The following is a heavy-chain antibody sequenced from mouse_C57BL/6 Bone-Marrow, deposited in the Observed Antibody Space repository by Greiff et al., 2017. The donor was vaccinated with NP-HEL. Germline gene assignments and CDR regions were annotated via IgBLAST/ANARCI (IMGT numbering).Heavy chain of an antibody. Sequence: EVQGVESGGGLVKPGGSLKLSCAASGFTFSSYPMSWVRQTPEKRLEWVATISGGGGNTYYPDSVKGRFTISRDNAKNTLYLQMSSLRSGDTAVYDCARRDYYGSSHPCWYFDDWGTGTTVTVSS. CDR2: ISGGGGNT. D-gene: IGHD1-1*01. CDR3: ARRDYYGSSHPCWYFDD. V-gene: IGHV5-9*04. J-gene: IGHJ1*03. CDR1: GFTFSSYP.